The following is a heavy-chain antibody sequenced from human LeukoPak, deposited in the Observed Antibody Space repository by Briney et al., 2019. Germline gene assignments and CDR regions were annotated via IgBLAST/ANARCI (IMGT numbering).Heavy chain of an antibody. CDR1: GGTFSSYA. CDR2: IVPIFGTA. Sequence: SVKVSCKASGGTFSSYAISWVRQAPGQGLEWMGRIVPIFGTANYAQKFQGRVTITTDESTSTAYMELSSLRSEDTAVYYCARDRPTYYYDSSGSANAFDIWGQGTMVTVSS. J-gene: IGHJ3*02. D-gene: IGHD3-22*01. CDR3: ARDRPTYYYDSSGSANAFDI. V-gene: IGHV1-69*05.